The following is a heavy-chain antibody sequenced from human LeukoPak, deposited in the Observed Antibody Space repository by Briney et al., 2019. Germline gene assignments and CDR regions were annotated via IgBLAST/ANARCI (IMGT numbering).Heavy chain of an antibody. CDR1: GYIFTIYY. D-gene: IGHD5-18*01. Sequence: ASVKVSCKASGYIFTIYYIHWVRQAPGQGLEWVGIINPSGGNTNYAQKFQGRVTITRDIAKRTVYMEVRRLTCEETDGDSCARALPHRRLMDTTMNQHWFDPWGQGTLVTVSS. CDR3: ARALPHRRLMDTTMNQHWFDP. CDR2: INPSGGNT. V-gene: IGHV1-46*01. J-gene: IGHJ5*02.